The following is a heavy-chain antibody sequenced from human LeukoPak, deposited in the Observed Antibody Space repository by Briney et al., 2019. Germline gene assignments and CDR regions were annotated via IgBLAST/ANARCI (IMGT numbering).Heavy chain of an antibody. Sequence: ASVKVSCKASGYTLTDHNMHWVRQAPGQGLEWMGWINPNSGATKSAQRFQGRVTMTRDTFSSTVHIDLSRLTSDDTAMYYCARGGGRYHVDYWGQGTLVTVSS. CDR2: INPNSGAT. J-gene: IGHJ4*02. CDR1: GYTLTDHN. CDR3: ARGGGRYHVDY. D-gene: IGHD1-26*01. V-gene: IGHV1-2*02.